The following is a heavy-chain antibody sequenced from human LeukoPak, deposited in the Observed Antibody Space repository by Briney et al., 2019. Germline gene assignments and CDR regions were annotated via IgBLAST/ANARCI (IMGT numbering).Heavy chain of an antibody. Sequence: GGSLRLSCEASGFIFSNYGMHWVRQAPGKGLEWVAIISYDGSKKYYADSVKGRFTISRDNSKNTLYLQMNSLRAEDTAVYYCAKDYYGSGNYSRVDYWGQGTLVTVSS. V-gene: IGHV3-30*18. CDR2: ISYDGSKK. D-gene: IGHD3-10*01. CDR1: GFIFSNYG. CDR3: AKDYYGSGNYSRVDY. J-gene: IGHJ4*02.